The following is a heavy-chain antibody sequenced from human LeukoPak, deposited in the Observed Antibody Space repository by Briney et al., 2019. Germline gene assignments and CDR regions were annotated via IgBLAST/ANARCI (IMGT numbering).Heavy chain of an antibody. CDR1: GGSISIYY. CDR2: IYTSGTT. J-gene: IGHJ4*02. V-gene: IGHV4-4*07. Sequence: SETLSLTCTVSGGSISIYYWSWIRQPAGKGLEWIGRIYTSGTTHYNPSLKSRVTMSVDTSKNQFSLKLSSVTAADTALYYCARGKSRGSHIDYWGQGTLVTVSS. CDR3: ARGKSRGSHIDY. D-gene: IGHD1-26*01.